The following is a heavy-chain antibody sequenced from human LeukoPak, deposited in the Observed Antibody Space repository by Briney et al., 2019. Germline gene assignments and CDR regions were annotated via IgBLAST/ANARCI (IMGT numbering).Heavy chain of an antibody. Sequence: AGGSLRLSCVASGFTFTDYFMSWVRQAPGKGLEWVASIKHNGGEKYYVDSVKGRFTISRDNAKNSLYLEMSSLRVEDTAVYYCARDRGWRTSGYYLYHFDYWGQGTLVTVSS. V-gene: IGHV3-7*01. CDR2: IKHNGGEK. CDR1: GFTFTDYF. J-gene: IGHJ4*02. CDR3: ARDRGWRTSGYYLYHFDY. D-gene: IGHD3-22*01.